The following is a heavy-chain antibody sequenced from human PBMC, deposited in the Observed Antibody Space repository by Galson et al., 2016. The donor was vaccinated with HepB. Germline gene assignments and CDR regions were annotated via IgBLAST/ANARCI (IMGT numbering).Heavy chain of an antibody. D-gene: IGHD2-15*01. CDR1: GDSVSRNTVT. J-gene: IGHJ4*02. Sequence: CAISGDSVSRNTVTWNWIRQSPSRGLEWLGRTYYRSKWYYDYAVSLKSRLTINPDTSKNQFSLHLNSVIPEDTAVYYCATEDGSFDFWGQGTLVTVSS. CDR2: TYYRSKWYY. CDR3: ATEDGSFDF. V-gene: IGHV6-1*01.